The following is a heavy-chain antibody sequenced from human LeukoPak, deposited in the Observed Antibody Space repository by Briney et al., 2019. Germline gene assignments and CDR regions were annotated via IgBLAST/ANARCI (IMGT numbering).Heavy chain of an antibody. V-gene: IGHV4-59*01. J-gene: IGHJ3*02. Sequence: SETLSLTCTVSGGSISSYYWSWIRQPPGKGLEWIGYIYYSGSTNYNPSLKSRVTISVDTSKNQFSLKLSSVTAADTAVYYCARAYVANDAFDIWGQGTMVTVSS. CDR2: IYYSGST. CDR3: ARAYVANDAFDI. D-gene: IGHD2-15*01. CDR1: GGSISSYY.